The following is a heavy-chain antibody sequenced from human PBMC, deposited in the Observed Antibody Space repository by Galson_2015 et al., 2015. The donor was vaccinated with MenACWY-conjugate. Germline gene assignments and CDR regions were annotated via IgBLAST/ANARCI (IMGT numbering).Heavy chain of an antibody. J-gene: IGHJ6*02. CDR1: GSNFLTYW. D-gene: IGHD1-26*01. CDR3: ARPPPCGRGMDV. Sequence: QSGAEVKKPGESLKISCKGSGSNFLTYWIGWVRQMPGKGLEWVGLISPIDSKTRYSPAFEGHVTISADNSITTAYLQWNSLQAPDTAMYSCARPPPCGRGMDVWGQGTTVTVSS. V-gene: IGHV5-51*01. CDR2: ISPIDSKT.